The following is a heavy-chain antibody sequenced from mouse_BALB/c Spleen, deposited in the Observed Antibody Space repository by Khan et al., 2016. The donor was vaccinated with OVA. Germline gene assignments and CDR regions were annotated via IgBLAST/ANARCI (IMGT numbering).Heavy chain of an antibody. Sequence: VQLQQSGPELVKPGASVTMSCKAAGYTFTSYVMLWVKQKPGLGIEWIGYIYPFNDDTKYNEKFIGKATLTSDKSSSPASLVLRCLTSEDSAVYDWALVVTYDESFAYWGQGTLVTVSA. CDR3: ALVVTYDESFAY. CDR1: GYTFTSYV. V-gene: IGHV1S136*01. D-gene: IGHD2-12*01. CDR2: IYPFNDDT. J-gene: IGHJ3*01.